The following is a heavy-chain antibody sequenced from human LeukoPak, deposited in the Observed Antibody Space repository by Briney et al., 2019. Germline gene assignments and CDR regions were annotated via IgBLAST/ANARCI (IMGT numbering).Heavy chain of an antibody. CDR3: ARLGGANSFGY. J-gene: IGHJ4*02. CDR1: GYSFTDYL. Sequence: GESLKISCKGSGYSFTDYLIGWVRQMPGKGLEWMGIIYPGDSDTKYSPSFQGPVTISADKSISTAYLQWSSLKASDTAMYYCARLGGANSFGYWGQGTLVTVSS. V-gene: IGHV5-51*01. D-gene: IGHD4/OR15-4a*01. CDR2: IYPGDSDT.